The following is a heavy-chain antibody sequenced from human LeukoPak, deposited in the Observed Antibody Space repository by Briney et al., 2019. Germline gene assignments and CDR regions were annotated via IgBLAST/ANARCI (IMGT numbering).Heavy chain of an antibody. Sequence: SVKVSCKASGGTFSSYAISWVRQAPGQGLEWMGRIIPIFGIANYAQKFQGRVTITADKSTSTAYMELSSLRSEDTAEYYCARESYYGSGSYFDYWGQGTLVTVSS. CDR3: ARESYYGSGSYFDY. V-gene: IGHV1-69*04. CDR2: IIPIFGIA. J-gene: IGHJ4*02. CDR1: GGTFSSYA. D-gene: IGHD3-10*01.